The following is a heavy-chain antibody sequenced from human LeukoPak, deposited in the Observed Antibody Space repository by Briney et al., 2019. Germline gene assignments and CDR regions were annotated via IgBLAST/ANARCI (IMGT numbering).Heavy chain of an antibody. CDR2: ISGSGGST. Sequence: GGSLRLSCAASGFIFSSYAMSWVRLAPGKGLEWVSAISGSGGSTYYADSVKGRFTISRDNSKSTLYLQMNSLRAEDTAVYYCAKAHDSLASYFDYWGQGTLVTVSS. CDR3: AKAHDSLASYFDY. V-gene: IGHV3-23*01. CDR1: GFIFSSYA. D-gene: IGHD3-16*01. J-gene: IGHJ4*02.